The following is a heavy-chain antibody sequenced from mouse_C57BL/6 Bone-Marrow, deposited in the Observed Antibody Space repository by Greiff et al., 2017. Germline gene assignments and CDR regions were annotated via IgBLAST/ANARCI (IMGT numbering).Heavy chain of an antibody. D-gene: IGHD2-1*01. CDR2: IHPNSGST. CDR3: ATHYGNYPYAMDY. CDR1: GYTFTSYW. J-gene: IGHJ4*01. V-gene: IGHV1-64*01. Sequence: QVQLKQSGAELVKPGASVKLSCKASGYTFTSYWMHWVKQRPGQGLEWIGMIHPNSGSTNYNEKFKSKATLTVDKSSSTAYMQLSSLTSEDSAVYYCATHYGNYPYAMDYWGQGTSVTVSS.